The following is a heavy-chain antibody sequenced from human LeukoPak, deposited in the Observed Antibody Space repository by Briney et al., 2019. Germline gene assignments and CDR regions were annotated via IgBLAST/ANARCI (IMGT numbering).Heavy chain of an antibody. Sequence: GRSLRLSCAASGFSFDDYAKHWVRQAPGKGLEWVSGINWNSGNIDYADSVKGRFTLSRDTAKNSLYLQMNSLRAEDTALYYCVYDSSGRFDSWGQGTLVTVSS. V-gene: IGHV3-9*01. J-gene: IGHJ4*02. CDR3: VYDSSGRFDS. D-gene: IGHD2-15*01. CDR1: GFSFDDYA. CDR2: INWNSGNI.